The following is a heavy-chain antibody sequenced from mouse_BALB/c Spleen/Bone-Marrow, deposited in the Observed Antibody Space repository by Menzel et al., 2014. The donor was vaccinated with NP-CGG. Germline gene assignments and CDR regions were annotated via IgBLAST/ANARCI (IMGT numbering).Heavy chain of an antibody. V-gene: IGHV1S81*02. J-gene: IGHJ1*01. Sequence: QVQLKHSGAELVKPGASAKLSCKASGYTFSSYYMYWVKQRPGQGLEWIGEINPSNGGTKFNEKFKSKATLTVDKSSSTAYMQLSSLTSEDSAVYYCTRSNYGYWYFDVWGAGTTVTVSS. D-gene: IGHD1-1*01. CDR3: TRSNYGYWYFDV. CDR1: GYTFSSYY. CDR2: INPSNGGT.